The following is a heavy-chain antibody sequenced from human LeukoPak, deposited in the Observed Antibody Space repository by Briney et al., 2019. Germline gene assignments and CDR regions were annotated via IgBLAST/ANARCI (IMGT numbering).Heavy chain of an antibody. V-gene: IGHV3-9*01. CDR3: AKGLPYYDTSGYLLNE. CDR1: GFNFADYA. CDR2: ISWNSDAI. J-gene: IGHJ4*02. D-gene: IGHD3-22*01. Sequence: GGSLRLSCAASGFNFADYAMHWVRQTPEKGLEWVSGISWNSDAIGYAASVRGRFTISRDNGKNSLYLQMRNLRPEDTAFYYCAKGLPYYDTSGYLLNEWGQGTLVTVSS.